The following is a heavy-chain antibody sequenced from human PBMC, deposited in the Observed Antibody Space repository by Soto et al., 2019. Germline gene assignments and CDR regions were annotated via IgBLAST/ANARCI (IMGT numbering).Heavy chain of an antibody. CDR2: ISSSGTTI. CDR1: GFAFISYQ. Sequence: GSLRLSCTASGFAFISYQINLFRHSPCKWLEWVSYISSSGTTIYYADSLKGRFTISRDNAKNSLYLQMNSLRAEDTAIYYCARGYTGGWSRGGYFDYWGQGTLVTVSS. D-gene: IGHD6-19*01. J-gene: IGHJ4*01. CDR3: ARGYTGGWSRGGYFDY. V-gene: IGHV3-48*03.